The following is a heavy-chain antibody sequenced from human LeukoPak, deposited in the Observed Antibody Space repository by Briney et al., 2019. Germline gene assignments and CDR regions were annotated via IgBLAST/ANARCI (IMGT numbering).Heavy chain of an antibody. D-gene: IGHD4-17*01. CDR3: ARTYGDKALDY. J-gene: IGHJ4*02. Sequence: GESLKISCKGSGYSFTSYWIGWVRQMPGKGLEWMGIIYPHDSDTRYSPAFQGQVTISADKSISTAYLQWSSLKASDTATYYCARTYGDKALDYWGQGTLVTVSS. CDR1: GYSFTSYW. CDR2: IYPHDSDT. V-gene: IGHV5-51*01.